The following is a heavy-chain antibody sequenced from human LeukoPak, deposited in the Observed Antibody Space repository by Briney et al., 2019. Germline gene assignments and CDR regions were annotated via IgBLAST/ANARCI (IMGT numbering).Heavy chain of an antibody. D-gene: IGHD3-22*01. J-gene: IGHJ4*02. CDR1: GGTFSSYT. CDR3: ARMHYYDSSGYYFDY. Sequence: ASVKVPCKASGGTFSSYTISWVRQAPGQGLEWMGRIIPILGIANYAQKFQGRVTITADKSTSTAYMELSSLRSEDTAVYYCARMHYYDSSGYYFDYWGQGTLVTVSS. V-gene: IGHV1-69*02. CDR2: IIPILGIA.